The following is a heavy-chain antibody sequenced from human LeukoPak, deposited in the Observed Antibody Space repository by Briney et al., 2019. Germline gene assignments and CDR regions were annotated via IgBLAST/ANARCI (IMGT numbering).Heavy chain of an antibody. V-gene: IGHV5-51*01. D-gene: IGHD3-3*01. CDR1: GYSFTSYW. J-gene: IGHJ5*02. CDR2: IYPGDSDT. Sequence: GESLKISCKGSGYSFTSYWIGWVRQMPGKGLEWMGIIYPGDSDTRYSPSFQGQVTISADKSISTVYLQWSSLKASDTAMYYCARTYDFWSGYYVWFDPWGQGTLVAVSS. CDR3: ARTYDFWSGYYVWFDP.